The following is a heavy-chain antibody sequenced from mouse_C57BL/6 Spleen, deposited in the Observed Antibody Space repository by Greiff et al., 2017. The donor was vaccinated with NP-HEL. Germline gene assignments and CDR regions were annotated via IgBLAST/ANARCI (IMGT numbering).Heavy chain of an antibody. CDR3: ARGYYGSRSDWWFAY. CDR1: GYTFTDYN. V-gene: IGHV1-18*01. D-gene: IGHD1-1*01. Sequence: VHVKQSGPELVKPGASVKIPCKASGYTFTDYNMDWVKQSHGKSLEWIGDINPNNGGTIYNQKFKGKATLTVDKSSSTAYMELRSLTSEDTAVYYCARGYYGSRSDWWFAYWGQGTLVTVSA. CDR2: INPNNGGT. J-gene: IGHJ3*01.